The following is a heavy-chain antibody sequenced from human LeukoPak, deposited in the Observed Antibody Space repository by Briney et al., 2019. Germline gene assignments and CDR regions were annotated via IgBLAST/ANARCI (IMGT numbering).Heavy chain of an antibody. CDR3: AKVRWGAAAGTNAFDI. D-gene: IGHD6-13*01. CDR1: GFTFSSYA. CDR2: ISGSGGST. J-gene: IGHJ3*02. V-gene: IGHV3-23*01. Sequence: PGGSLRLSCAASGFTFSSYAMSWVRQAPGKGLEWVSAISGSGGSTYYADSVKGRFTISRDHSKNTLYLQMNSLRAEDTAVYYCAKVRWGAAAGTNAFDIWGQGTMVTVSS.